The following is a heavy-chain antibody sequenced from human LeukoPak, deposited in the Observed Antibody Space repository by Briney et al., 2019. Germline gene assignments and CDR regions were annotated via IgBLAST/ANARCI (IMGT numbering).Heavy chain of an antibody. Sequence: GASVKVSCNASGYTFSNYYIHWVRQAPGQGLEWMGVINCGGGRTTYAQKFQVRVTLTRDTSASTVYMELSSLRSEDTAVYYCARGYYDLLTGHVVTYYFDYWGQGTLVTVSS. V-gene: IGHV1-46*01. CDR2: INCGGGRT. J-gene: IGHJ4*02. CDR1: GYTFSNYY. CDR3: ARGYYDLLTGHVVTYYFDY. D-gene: IGHD3-9*01.